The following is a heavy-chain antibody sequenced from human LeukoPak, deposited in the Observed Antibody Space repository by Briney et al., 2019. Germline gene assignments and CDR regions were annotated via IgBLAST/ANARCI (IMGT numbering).Heavy chain of an antibody. Sequence: GGSLRLSCAASGFTLSDYYMSWIRQAPGKGLEWVSYISSSGSTIYYADSVKGRFTISRDNAKNSLYLQMNSLRAEDTAVYYCASGSSTSYSFDYWGQGTLDTVSS. J-gene: IGHJ4*02. D-gene: IGHD2-2*01. CDR1: GFTLSDYY. V-gene: IGHV3-11*01. CDR3: ASGSSTSYSFDY. CDR2: ISSSGSTI.